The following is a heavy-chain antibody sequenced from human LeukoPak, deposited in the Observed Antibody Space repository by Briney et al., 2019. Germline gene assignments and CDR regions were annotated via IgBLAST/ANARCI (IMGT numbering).Heavy chain of an antibody. V-gene: IGHV4-4*07. CDR1: GGSFSGYY. D-gene: IGHD4-17*01. Sequence: PSETLSLTCAVYGGSFSGYYWSWIRQPAGKGLEWIGRMYNSGNTNYNPSLKSRVTMSVDTPKNQFSLKLSSVTAADTAVYYCARDPYGVEGKNYFDYWGQGTLVTVSS. J-gene: IGHJ4*02. CDR3: ARDPYGVEGKNYFDY. CDR2: MYNSGNT.